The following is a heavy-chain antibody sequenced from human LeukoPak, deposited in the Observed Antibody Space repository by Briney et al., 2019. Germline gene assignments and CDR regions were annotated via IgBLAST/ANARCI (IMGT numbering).Heavy chain of an antibody. CDR1: GYTFTGYY. Sequence: ASVKVSCKASGYTFTGYYMHWVRQAPGQELEWMGWINPNSGVTNYAQKFQGRVTMTRDTSISTAYMELSRLRSDDTAVYYCARDSSGEQRLVQYYWFDPWGQGTLVTVSS. J-gene: IGHJ5*02. CDR3: ARDSSGEQRLVQYYWFDP. V-gene: IGHV1-2*02. CDR2: INPNSGVT. D-gene: IGHD6-13*01.